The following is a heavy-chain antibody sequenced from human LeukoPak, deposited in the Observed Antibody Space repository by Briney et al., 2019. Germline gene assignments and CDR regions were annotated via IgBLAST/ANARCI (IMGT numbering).Heavy chain of an antibody. CDR3: ANGGGDYVVAEYFQH. Sequence: ASVKVSCKASGGTFSSYAISWVRQAPGQGLEWMGGIIPIFGTANYAQKFQGRVTITTDESTSTAYMELSSLRAEDTAVYYCANGGGDYVVAEYFQHWGQGTLVTVSS. CDR1: GGTFSSYA. D-gene: IGHD4-17*01. V-gene: IGHV1-69*05. J-gene: IGHJ1*01. CDR2: IIPIFGTA.